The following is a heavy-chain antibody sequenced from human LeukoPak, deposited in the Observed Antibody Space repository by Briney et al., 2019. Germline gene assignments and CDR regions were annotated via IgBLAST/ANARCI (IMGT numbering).Heavy chain of an antibody. D-gene: IGHD5-12*01. CDR3: AKTYSGYDYWGFDY. V-gene: IGHV3-30*02. Sequence: GGSLRLSCAASGFTFSSYGMRWVRQAPGKGLEWVAFIRYDGSNKYYADSVKGRFTISRDNSKNTLYLQMNSLRAEDTAVYYCAKTYSGYDYWGFDYWGKGTLVTVSS. CDR1: GFTFSSYG. CDR2: IRYDGSNK. J-gene: IGHJ4*02.